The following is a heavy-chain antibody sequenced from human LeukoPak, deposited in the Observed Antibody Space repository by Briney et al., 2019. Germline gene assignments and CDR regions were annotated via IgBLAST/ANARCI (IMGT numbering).Heavy chain of an antibody. J-gene: IGHJ6*02. Sequence: PGRSLRLSCAASGFTFSSYGMHWVRQAPGKGLEWVAVISYDGSNKYYADSVKGRFTISRDTSKNTLYLQMNSLRAEDTAVYYCAKDFRRGYYGMDVWGQGTTVTVSS. CDR3: AKDFRRGYYGMDV. V-gene: IGHV3-30*18. CDR2: ISYDGSNK. CDR1: GFTFSSYG.